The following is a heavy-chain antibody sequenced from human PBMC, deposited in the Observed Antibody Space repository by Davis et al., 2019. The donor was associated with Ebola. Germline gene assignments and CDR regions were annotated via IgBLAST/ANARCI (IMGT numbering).Heavy chain of an antibody. CDR3: AREAVWRFDP. CDR1: GFSFSSHW. CDR2: MRQDGSEK. V-gene: IGHV3-7*03. D-gene: IGHD3-16*01. J-gene: IGHJ5*02. Sequence: GESLKISCAASGFSFSSHWMSWVRQAPGKGLEWVANMRQDGSEKHYVDSVKGRFTISRDNAKNSLYLQMNSLRAEDTAVYYCAREAVWRFDPWGQGTLVTVSS.